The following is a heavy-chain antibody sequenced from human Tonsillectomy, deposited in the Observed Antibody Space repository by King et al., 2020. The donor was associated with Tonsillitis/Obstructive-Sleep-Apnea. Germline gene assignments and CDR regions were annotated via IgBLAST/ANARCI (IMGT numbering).Heavy chain of an antibody. V-gene: IGHV2-5*02. CDR3: ARGNYDSDAFDI. D-gene: IGHD3-3*01. CDR1: GSSLSTGGVG. J-gene: IGHJ3*02. Sequence: TLKESGPTLVKPTQTLTLTCTFSGSSLSTGGVGVGWIRQPPGKALEWLALIYWDDDKRYSPSVKSRLTITKDTSKNQVVLTMTNMDTVDTATYYCARGNYDSDAFDIWGQGTMVTVSS. CDR2: IYWDDDK.